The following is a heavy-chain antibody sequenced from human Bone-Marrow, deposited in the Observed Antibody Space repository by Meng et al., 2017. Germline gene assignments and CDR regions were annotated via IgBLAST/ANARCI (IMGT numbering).Heavy chain of an antibody. CDR1: GYTFTSYY. V-gene: IGHV1-46*01. D-gene: IGHD5-18*01. J-gene: IGHJ4*02. CDR3: ARDQPLDTAMVNLDY. CDR2: INPSGGST. Sequence: QVKVVQCGAEVKKPGASVKVSCKASGYTFTSYYMHWVRQAPGQGLEWMGIINPSGGSTSYAQKFQGRVTMTRDTSTSTVYMELSSLRSEDTAVYYCARDQPLDTAMVNLDYWGQGTLVTVSS.